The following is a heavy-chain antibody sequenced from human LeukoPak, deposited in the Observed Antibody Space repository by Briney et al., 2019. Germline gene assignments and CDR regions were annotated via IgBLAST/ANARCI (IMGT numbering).Heavy chain of an antibody. CDR1: GYSFTSYW. V-gene: IGHV5-51*01. CDR2: IYPGDSDT. CDR3: VIRREYFCSGYGN. Sequence: GQPLKISCKGSGYSFTSYWIGWVRQMPGKGLEWMGIIYPGDSDTRYSPSFQGQVTISADKSISTDYLQRSSLKASDTAMYDCVIRREYFCSGYGNWVQGTMVTVSS. J-gene: IGHJ3*01. D-gene: IGHD3-3*01.